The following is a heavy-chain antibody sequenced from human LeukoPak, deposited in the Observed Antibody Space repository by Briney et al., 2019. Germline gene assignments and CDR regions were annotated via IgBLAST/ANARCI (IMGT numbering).Heavy chain of an antibody. CDR2: INPSGGST. J-gene: IGHJ4*02. CDR1: GYTFTSYY. D-gene: IGHD3-10*01. CDR3: VRERERGTYFI. Sequence: ASVKVSCKASGYTFTSYYMHWVRQAPGQGLEWMGIINPSGGSTNYAQKFQGRVTVTRDTSTSTVYMDLTRLRFEDTAMYYCVRERERGTYFIWGQGTLVTVSS. V-gene: IGHV1-46*01.